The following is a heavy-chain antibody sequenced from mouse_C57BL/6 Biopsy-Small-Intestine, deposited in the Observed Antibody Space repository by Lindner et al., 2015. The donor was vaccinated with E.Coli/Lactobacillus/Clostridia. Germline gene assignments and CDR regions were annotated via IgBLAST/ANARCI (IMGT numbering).Heavy chain of an antibody. Sequence: SVKVSCKASGYSFTTSYLHWVRQAPGQGLEWMGIINPTSGTTTYTQKFRGRITMTRDTSTSTVYMELSSLRSEDTAVYYCARSQYCGGDCYCYAFDIWGQGTMVTVSS. CDR1: GYSFTTSY. CDR2: INPTSGTT. V-gene: IGHV1-64*01. J-gene: IGHJ3*01. D-gene: IGHD1-1*02. CDR3: ARSQYCGGDCYCYAFDI.